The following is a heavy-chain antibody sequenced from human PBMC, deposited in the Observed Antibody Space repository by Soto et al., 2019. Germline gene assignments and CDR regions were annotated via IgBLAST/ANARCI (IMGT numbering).Heavy chain of an antibody. CDR1: GGSISSGDYY. Sequence: PSETLSLTCTVSGGSISSGDYYWSWIRQPPGKGLGWIGYIYYSGSTYYNPSLKSRVTISVDTSKNQFSLKLSSVTAADTAVYNFAICFLVGYYYDTSAYMDAWAQRNALPVSS. D-gene: IGHD3-22*01. CDR2: IYYSGST. V-gene: IGHV4-30-4*01. J-gene: IGHJ6*02. CDR3: AICFLVGYYYDTSAYMDA.